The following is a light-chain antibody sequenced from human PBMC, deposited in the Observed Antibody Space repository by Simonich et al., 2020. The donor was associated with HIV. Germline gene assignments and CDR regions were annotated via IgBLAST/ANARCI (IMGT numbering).Light chain of an antibody. CDR3: SSYTSSTTWV. V-gene: IGLV2-14*01. CDR1: SSDLGGYNY. Sequence: QSALTQPASVSGSPGQSLTISCTGTSSDLGGYNYVSWYQQHPDKPPKLIIYDVSKRPSGVSNRFSGSKSGNTASLTISGLQAEDEADYYCSSYTSSTTWVFGGGTKLTVL. J-gene: IGLJ3*02. CDR2: DVS.